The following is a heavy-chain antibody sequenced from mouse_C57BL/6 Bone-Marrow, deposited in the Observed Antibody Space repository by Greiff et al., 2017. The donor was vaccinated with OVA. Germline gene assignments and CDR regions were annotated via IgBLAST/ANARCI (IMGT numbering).Heavy chain of an antibody. J-gene: IGHJ3*01. V-gene: IGHV1-64*01. Sequence: QVQLQQPGAELVKPGASVKLSCKASGYTFTSYWMHWVKQRPGQGLEWIGMIHPNSGSTNYNEKFKSKATLTVDKSSSTAYMQLSSLTSEDSAVYYCATPSTGAWFACSGQGTLVTVSA. CDR3: ATPSTGAWFAC. CDR1: GYTFTSYW. CDR2: IHPNSGST.